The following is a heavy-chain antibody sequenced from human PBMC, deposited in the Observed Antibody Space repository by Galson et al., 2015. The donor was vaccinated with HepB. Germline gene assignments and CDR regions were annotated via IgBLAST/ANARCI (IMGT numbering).Heavy chain of an antibody. V-gene: IGHV3-30*04. J-gene: IGHJ6*02. CDR1: GFPFSTYA. D-gene: IGHD6-19*01. Sequence: LRLSCAASGFPFSTYAMHWVRQAPGKGLEWVAVISYDGSNKYYADSLEGRFTISRDNSKKTLYLQMNSLRAEDTAVYYCARDHRGTIAVAGKSMYYYYGMDVWGQGTTVTVSS. CDR3: ARDHRGTIAVAGKSMYYYYGMDV. CDR2: ISYDGSNK.